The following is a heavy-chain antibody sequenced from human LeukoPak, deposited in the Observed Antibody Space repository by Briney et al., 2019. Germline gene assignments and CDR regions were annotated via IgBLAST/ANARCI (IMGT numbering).Heavy chain of an antibody. D-gene: IGHD4-23*01. CDR1: GFTVSSNY. J-gene: IGHJ3*02. CDR3: ARIRWYQDGDAFDI. Sequence: GGSLRLSCAASGFTVSSNYMSWVRQAPGKGLEWVSVIYSGGSTYYADSVKGRFTISRDNSKNTLYFQMNSLRAEDTAVYYCARIRWYQDGDAFDIWGQGTMVTVSS. V-gene: IGHV3-66*01. CDR2: IYSGGST.